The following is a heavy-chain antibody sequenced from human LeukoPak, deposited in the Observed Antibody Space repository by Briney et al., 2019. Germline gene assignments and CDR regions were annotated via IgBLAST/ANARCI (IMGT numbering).Heavy chain of an antibody. CDR1: GFTFSSYA. CDR2: ISGSGGST. V-gene: IGHV3-23*01. J-gene: IGHJ4*02. Sequence: GESLRLSCAASGFTFSSYAMNWVRQTPGKGLEWVSSISGSGGSTYYADSVKGRFTISRDNSKKTFYLQMNSLGAEDTAIYYCAKDFVAVTAIGMYYSDYWGQGTLVTVSS. D-gene: IGHD2-21*02. CDR3: AKDFVAVTAIGMYYSDY.